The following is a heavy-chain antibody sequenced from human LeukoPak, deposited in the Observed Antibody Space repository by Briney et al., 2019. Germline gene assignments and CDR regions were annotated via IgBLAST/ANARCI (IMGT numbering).Heavy chain of an antibody. Sequence: ASVKVSCKASGYTFTSYDINWVRQATGQGLEWMGWMNPNSGNTGYAQKFQGRVTITRNTSISTAYMELSSLRSEDTAVYYCARPYCTNGVCSDASDIWGQGTMVTVSS. D-gene: IGHD2-8*01. V-gene: IGHV1-8*03. CDR3: ARPYCTNGVCSDASDI. CDR1: GYTFTSYD. J-gene: IGHJ3*02. CDR2: MNPNSGNT.